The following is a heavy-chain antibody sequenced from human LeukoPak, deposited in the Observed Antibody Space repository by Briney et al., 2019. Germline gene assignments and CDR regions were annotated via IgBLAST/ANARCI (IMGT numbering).Heavy chain of an antibody. Sequence: PSETLSLTCAVSGGSISSSNWWSWVRQPPGKGLEWIGEIYHSGSPNYNPSLKSRVTISVDTSKNQFSLKLSSVTAADTAVYYCARDAATAGTTDYWGQGTLVTVSS. CDR2: IYHSGSP. V-gene: IGHV4-4*02. CDR1: GGSISSSNW. CDR3: ARDAATAGTTDY. D-gene: IGHD1-14*01. J-gene: IGHJ4*02.